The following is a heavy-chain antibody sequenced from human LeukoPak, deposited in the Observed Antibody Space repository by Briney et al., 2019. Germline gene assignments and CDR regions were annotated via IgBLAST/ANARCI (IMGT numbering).Heavy chain of an antibody. CDR3: ASLPVYSSSWYYFDY. CDR2: INPNSGGT. Sequence: GASVKVSCKASGYTFTGYYMHWVRQAPGQGLEWMGWINPNSGGTNYAQKFQGRVTMTRDTSISTAYMELSGLRSDDTAVYYCASLPVYSSSWYYFDYWGQGTLVTVSS. D-gene: IGHD6-13*01. V-gene: IGHV1-2*02. CDR1: GYTFTGYY. J-gene: IGHJ4*02.